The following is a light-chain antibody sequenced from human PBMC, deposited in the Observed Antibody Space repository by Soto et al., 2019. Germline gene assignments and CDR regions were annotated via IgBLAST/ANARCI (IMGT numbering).Light chain of an antibody. CDR2: GVS. CDR3: QQLNSFPLT. J-gene: IGKJ4*01. Sequence: EIVLTQSPGTLSLSPGEIATLSFRASQSVGPNLVWYQQKFGQAPRLLIYGVSTRATGVPARFSGSGSGTEFTLTISSLQPEDFATYYCQQLNSFPLTFGGGTKVDIK. CDR1: QSVGPN. V-gene: IGKV3-15*01.